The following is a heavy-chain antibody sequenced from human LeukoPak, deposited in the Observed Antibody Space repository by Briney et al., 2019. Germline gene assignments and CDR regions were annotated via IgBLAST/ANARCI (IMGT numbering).Heavy chain of an antibody. J-gene: IGHJ6*02. CDR2: IKQDGSEK. CDR3: ATGESPDSYGRALEYYHGMDV. CDR1: GFTFSSYW. D-gene: IGHD5-18*01. V-gene: IGHV3-7*03. Sequence: GGSLRLSCAASGFTFSSYWMSWVRQAPGKGLEWVANIKQDGSEKYYVDSVKGRFTISRDNAKNSLYLQMNSLRAEDTAVYYCATGESPDSYGRALEYYHGMDVWGQGTTVTVSS.